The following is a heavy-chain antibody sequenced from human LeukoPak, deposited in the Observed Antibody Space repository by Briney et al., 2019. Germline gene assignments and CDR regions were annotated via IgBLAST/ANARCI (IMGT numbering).Heavy chain of an antibody. CDR2: IKTKTEGGTT. V-gene: IGHV3-15*01. CDR1: GFIFSNAW. Sequence: PGGSLRLSCAASGFIFSNAWMNWVRQAPGKGLEWVGRIKTKTEGGTTDYAAPVKGRFTISRDDSQNTVDLQISSLTAEDTAMYFCTTTYIVASTRKFGDYWGQGTLVVVSS. D-gene: IGHD5-12*01. J-gene: IGHJ4*02. CDR3: TTTYIVASTRKFGDY.